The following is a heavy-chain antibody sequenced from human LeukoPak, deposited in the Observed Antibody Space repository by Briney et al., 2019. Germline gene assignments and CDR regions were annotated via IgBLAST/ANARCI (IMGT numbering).Heavy chain of an antibody. D-gene: IGHD6-13*01. J-gene: IGHJ6*03. CDR1: GGSISSYY. CDR2: IYYSGST. CDR3: ARDRWQQLVFYYYYYMDV. Sequence: PSETLSLTCTVSGGSISSYYWSWIRQPPGKGLEWIGYIYYSGSTNYNPSLKSRVTISVDTSKNQFSLKLSSVTAADTAVYYCARDRWQQLVFYYYYYMDVWGKGTTVTVSS. V-gene: IGHV4-59*12.